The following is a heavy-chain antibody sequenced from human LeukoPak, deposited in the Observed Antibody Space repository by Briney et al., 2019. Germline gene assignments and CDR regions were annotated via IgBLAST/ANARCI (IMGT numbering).Heavy chain of an antibody. CDR2: IKQDGSEK. CDR1: GFTFSSSW. CDR3: ARDRCSSTSCYGSLDY. V-gene: IGHV3-7*04. D-gene: IGHD2-2*01. J-gene: IGHJ4*02. Sequence: GGSLRLSCAASGFTFSSSWMSWVRQAPGKGLEWVANIKQDGSEKYYVDSVKGRFTISRDNAKNSLYLQMNSLRAEDTAVYYCARDRCSSTSCYGSLDYWGQGTLVTVAS.